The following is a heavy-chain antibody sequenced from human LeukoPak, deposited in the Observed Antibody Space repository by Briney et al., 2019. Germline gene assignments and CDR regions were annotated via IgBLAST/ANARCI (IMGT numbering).Heavy chain of an antibody. J-gene: IGHJ4*02. CDR3: ARGGWYYFEY. CDR2: IKEDGNRI. Sequence: GGSLRLSCAASGFTFSSHWMSWVRQALGKGLEWVANIKEDGNRIYYVDSVKGQFTISRENAKNSLYLQMSSLRAEDTAVYYCARGGWYYFEYWGQGVLVTVSS. V-gene: IGHV3-7*01. CDR1: GFTFSSHW.